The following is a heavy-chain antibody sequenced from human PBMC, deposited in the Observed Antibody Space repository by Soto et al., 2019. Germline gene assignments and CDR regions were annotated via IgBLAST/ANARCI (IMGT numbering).Heavy chain of an antibody. V-gene: IGHV3-15*01. J-gene: IGHJ4*02. CDR2: IKSKTDGGTT. CDR3: TTEFVRTSSGYFWAPFDD. CDR1: GFTFSNAW. D-gene: IGHD3-22*01. Sequence: EVQLVESGGGLVKPGGSLRLSCAASGFTFSNAWMSWVRQAPGKGLEWVCRIKSKTDGGTTDYAAHVKGRFTISRDDSKNTLYLQMNSVKTEDTDVYYCTTEFVRTSSGYFWAPFDDWGQGTLVTVSS.